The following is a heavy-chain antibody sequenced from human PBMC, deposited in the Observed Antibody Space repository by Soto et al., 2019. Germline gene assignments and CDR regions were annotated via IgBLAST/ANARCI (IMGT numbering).Heavy chain of an antibody. V-gene: IGHV3-30*03. D-gene: IGHD5-18*01. J-gene: IGHJ1*01. CDR2: ISHDGNTQ. CDR1: GFPFSTYG. Sequence: QVHLVESGGGVVQPGRSLRVSCAASGFPFSTYGMHWVRQAPGKGLEWMAIISHDGNTQYYSDSVKGRFTITRDNSNSTLYLQMNNLRVDDSALYYCARDREDTALGMVHWGQGTRVTVSS. CDR3: ARDREDTALGMVH.